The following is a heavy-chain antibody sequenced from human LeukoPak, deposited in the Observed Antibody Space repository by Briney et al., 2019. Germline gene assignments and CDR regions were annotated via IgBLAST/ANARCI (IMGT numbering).Heavy chain of an antibody. Sequence: PGRSLRLSCAASGFTFISYAMHWVRQAPGRGLEWVAVISYDGSNKYYADSVKGRFTISRDNSKNTLYLQMNSLRAEDTAVYYCARDPIVKVVVNKADAFDIGGQGTMVTVSS. CDR1: GFTFISYA. J-gene: IGHJ3*02. D-gene: IGHD3-22*01. CDR2: ISYDGSNK. V-gene: IGHV3-30*04. CDR3: ARDPIVKVVVNKADAFDI.